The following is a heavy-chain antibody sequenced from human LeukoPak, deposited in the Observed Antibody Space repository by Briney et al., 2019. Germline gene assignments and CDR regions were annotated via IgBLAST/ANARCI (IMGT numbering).Heavy chain of an antibody. CDR1: VLTFSSYA. CDR2: ISYDGSNK. V-gene: IGHV3-30*04. CDR3: ARSFCGSGTGSFDY. J-gene: IGHJ4*02. D-gene: IGHD3-10*01. Sequence: PGRSLRLSCAASVLTFSSYAMHWVPQAPGKGLEGVAVISYDGSNKYYADCVRGRFTISRDNSKNPLYLQMNSLRAEDTAVYYCARSFCGSGTGSFDYWGQGTLVTVSS.